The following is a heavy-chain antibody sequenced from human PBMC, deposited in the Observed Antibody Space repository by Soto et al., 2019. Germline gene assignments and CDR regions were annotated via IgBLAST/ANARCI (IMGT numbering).Heavy chain of an antibody. D-gene: IGHD2-21*01. CDR2: IKQDGSEK. CDR3: TTDSYSTITIVRFDY. J-gene: IGHJ4*01. V-gene: IGHV3-7*03. CDR1: GFTFSSYW. Sequence: PGGSLRLSCAASGFTFSSYWMSWVRQAPGKGLEWVANIKQDGSEKYYVDSVKGRFTISRDNAKNSLYLQMNSLKIEDTAVYYCTTDSYSTITIVRFDYWGHGTLVTVSS.